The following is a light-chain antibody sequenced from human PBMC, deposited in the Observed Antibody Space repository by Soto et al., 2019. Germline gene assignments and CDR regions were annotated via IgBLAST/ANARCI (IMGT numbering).Light chain of an antibody. J-gene: IGKJ1*01. V-gene: IGKV3-15*01. CDR2: GAS. Sequence: EIVMTQSPATLSVSPGERATLSCRASQGVSSNSAWYQQKPGQAPRLLIYGASTRATGIPARFSGSGSGTEFTLTISSLQSEDFAVYYCQQYNNWPPWTFGQGTKVEIK. CDR3: QQYNNWPPWT. CDR1: QGVSSN.